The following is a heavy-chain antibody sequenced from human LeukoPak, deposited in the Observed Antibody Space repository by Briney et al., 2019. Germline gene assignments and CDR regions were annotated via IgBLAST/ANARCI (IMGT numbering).Heavy chain of an antibody. CDR2: IYYSGST. V-gene: IGHV4-39*07. Sequence: SETLSLTCTVSGGSISSSSYYWGWIRQPPGKGLEWIGSIYYSGSTYYNPSLKSRVTISVDTSKNQFSLKLSSVTAADTAVYYCARGILWWCLLCIDAFDIWGQGTMVTVSS. CDR1: GGSISSSSYY. CDR3: ARGILWWCLLCIDAFDI. D-gene: IGHD2-21*02. J-gene: IGHJ3*02.